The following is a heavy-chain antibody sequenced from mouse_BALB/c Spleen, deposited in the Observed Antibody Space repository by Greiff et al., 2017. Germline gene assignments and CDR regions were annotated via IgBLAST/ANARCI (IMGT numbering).Heavy chain of an antibody. V-gene: IGHV2-9*02. CDR1: GFSLTSYG. Sequence: QVQLQQSGPGLVAPSQSLSITCTVSGFSLTSYGVHWVRQPPGKGLEWLGVIWAGGSTNYNSAFMSRLSISKDNSKSQVFLKMNSLQTDDTAMYYCARAPHRYKYWYFDVWGAGTTVTVSS. CDR2: IWAGGST. J-gene: IGHJ1*01. D-gene: IGHD2-14*01. CDR3: ARAPHRYKYWYFDV.